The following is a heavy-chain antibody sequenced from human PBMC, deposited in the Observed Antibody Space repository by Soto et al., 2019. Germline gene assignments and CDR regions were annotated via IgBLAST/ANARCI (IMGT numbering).Heavy chain of an antibody. J-gene: IGHJ5*02. CDR2: ISGSGGST. V-gene: IGHV3-23*01. CDR1: GFTFSSYA. Sequence: LSLSSPDSGFTFSSYAMSRVRQAPVKGLEWVSAISGSGGSTYYADSVKGRFTISRDNSKNTLYLQMNSLRAEDTAVYYCAKLRLLEWFPESWFDPWGQGTLVSVS. CDR3: AKLRLLEWFPESWFDP. D-gene: IGHD3-3*01.